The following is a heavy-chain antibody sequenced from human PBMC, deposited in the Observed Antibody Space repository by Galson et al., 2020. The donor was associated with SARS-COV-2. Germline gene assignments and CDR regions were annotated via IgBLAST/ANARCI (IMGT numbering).Heavy chain of an antibody. Sequence: SVKVSCKASGGTFSSHAVSWVRQAPGQGLEWMGAIIPIFGTANYAQRFQGRVTIPADKSTSTAYMELSSLRSEDTAVYYCAREEDVLLKVEAYGMDVWGQGTTVTVSS. CDR3: AREEDVLLKVEAYGMDV. D-gene: IGHD3-9*01. CDR2: IIPIFGTA. J-gene: IGHJ6*02. CDR1: GGTFSSHA. V-gene: IGHV1-69*06.